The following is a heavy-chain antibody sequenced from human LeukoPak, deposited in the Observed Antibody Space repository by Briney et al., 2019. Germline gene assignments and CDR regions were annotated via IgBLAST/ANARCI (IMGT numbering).Heavy chain of an antibody. Sequence: SPTLSLTCAISGDSVSSSSAAWNWLTQSPSRGLKWLGSTYYRSKWYNDYAVSVKSRITINPDTSKYQFSLQLNSVTPEDTAVYYCARDDVREGATLDYWGQGTLVTVSS. CDR1: GDSVSSSSAA. D-gene: IGHD1-26*01. CDR2: TYYRSKWYN. V-gene: IGHV6-1*01. CDR3: ARDDVREGATLDY. J-gene: IGHJ4*02.